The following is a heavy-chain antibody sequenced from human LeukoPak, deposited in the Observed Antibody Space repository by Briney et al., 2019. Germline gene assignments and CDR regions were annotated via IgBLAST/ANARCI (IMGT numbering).Heavy chain of an antibody. D-gene: IGHD6-25*01. V-gene: IGHV3-48*01. Sequence: GGSLRLSCAASGFTFSSYTMNWVRQPPGKGLEWVSNIGTSSTTIYYADSVKGRFTISRDNAKNSLYLQMNSLRADDTVVYYCARFAAGGSYYYYMDVWGKGTTVTVSS. CDR3: ARFAAGGSYYYYMDV. CDR1: GFTFSSYT. CDR2: IGTSSTTI. J-gene: IGHJ6*03.